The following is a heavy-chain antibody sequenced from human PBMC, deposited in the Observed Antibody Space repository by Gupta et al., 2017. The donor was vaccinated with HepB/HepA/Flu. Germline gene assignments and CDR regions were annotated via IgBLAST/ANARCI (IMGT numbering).Heavy chain of an antibody. CDR2: ITGSDGST. Sequence: EVQLLESGGGLVQPGGSLRLSCAASGFTFSSFALSWVRPAPGQGLEWVSTITGSDGSTFYADSVNGRFTISRDNSKNTLYLQMHSLRAEDTAVYYCAKSMVRGVIITYFYYAMDVWGQGTTVTVSS. CDR1: GFTFSSFA. CDR3: AKSMVRGVIITYFYYAMDV. D-gene: IGHD3-10*01. V-gene: IGHV3-23*01. J-gene: IGHJ6*02.